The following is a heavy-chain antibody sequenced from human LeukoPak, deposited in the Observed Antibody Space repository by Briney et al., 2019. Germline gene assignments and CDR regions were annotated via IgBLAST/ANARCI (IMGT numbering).Heavy chain of an antibody. D-gene: IGHD6-19*01. CDR2: ISSSDTYT. Sequence: GGSLRLSCAVSGFTFSDYYMSWIRQAPGKGLEWVSYISSSDTYTNYADSVKGRFTISRDNAKNSLYLQMNSLRAEDTAVYYCARGPYSSGSSADYWGQGTLVTVSS. J-gene: IGHJ4*02. CDR1: GFTFSDYY. CDR3: ARGPYSSGSSADY. V-gene: IGHV3-11*06.